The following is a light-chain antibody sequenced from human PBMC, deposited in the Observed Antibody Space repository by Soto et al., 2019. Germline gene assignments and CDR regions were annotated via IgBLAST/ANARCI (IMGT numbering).Light chain of an antibody. CDR3: QQYGDSPLT. CDR1: RSVTVNS. CDR2: AAS. J-gene: IGKJ3*01. V-gene: IGKV3-20*01. Sequence: EILLTQSPSTLSLSPGEGGTLSCRASRSVTVNSLAWYQQKPGQAPRLLIYAASTRAAAVPDRFTGSGSGTDFALTISRLEPEDFGVYYCQQYGDSPLTSGPGTKVDIK.